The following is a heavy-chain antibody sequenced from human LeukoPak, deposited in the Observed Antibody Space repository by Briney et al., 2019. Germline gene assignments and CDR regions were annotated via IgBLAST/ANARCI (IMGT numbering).Heavy chain of an antibody. V-gene: IGHV4-61*01. D-gene: IGHD2-15*01. Sequence: SETVSLTCTVSGGSISSGSYWWSWIRQHPEKGLEWIGYVYYNPPLKSRVSISVDTSKNQLSLTLTSVTAADTAVYYCARGHRSSSAYHCNAMDVWGQGTTVTVSS. CDR3: ARGHRSSSAYHCNAMDV. J-gene: IGHJ6*02. CDR1: GGSISSGSYW. CDR2: V.